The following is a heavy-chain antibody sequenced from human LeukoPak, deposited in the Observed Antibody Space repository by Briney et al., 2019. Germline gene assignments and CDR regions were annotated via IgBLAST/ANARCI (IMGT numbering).Heavy chain of an antibody. J-gene: IGHJ6*03. V-gene: IGHV4-4*07. D-gene: IGHD3-9*01. CDR2: IYTSGST. Sequence: SETLSLTCTVSGNSFGDYYWSWLRQPAGKGLEWIGRIYTSGSTNYNPSLKSRVTISVDTSKNQFSLKLSSVTAADTAVYYCARGKHYDILTGRYYYYYMDVWGKGTTVTISS. CDR3: ARGKHYDILTGRYYYYYMDV. CDR1: GNSFGDYY.